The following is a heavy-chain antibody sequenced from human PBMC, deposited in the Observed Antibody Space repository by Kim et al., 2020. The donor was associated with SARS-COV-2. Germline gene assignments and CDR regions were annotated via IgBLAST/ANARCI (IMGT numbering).Heavy chain of an antibody. CDR2: TYYRSKWYN. CDR1: GDRVSSNSAA. Sequence: SQTLSLTCAISGDRVSSNSAAWNWIRQSPSRGLEWLGRTYYRSKWYNDYAVSVKSRITINPDTSKNQFSLQLNSVTPEDTAVYYCARDQGPAANWYYYYYGMDVWGPGTTVTVSS. J-gene: IGHJ6*02. D-gene: IGHD7-27*01. V-gene: IGHV6-1*01. CDR3: ARDQGPAANWYYYYYGMDV.